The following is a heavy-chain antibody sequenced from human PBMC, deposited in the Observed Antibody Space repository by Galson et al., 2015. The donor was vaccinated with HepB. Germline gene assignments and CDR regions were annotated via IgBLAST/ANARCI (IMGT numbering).Heavy chain of an antibody. V-gene: IGHV1-8*01. J-gene: IGHJ6*03. CDR3: ARGRVSSWHYYYYYYMDV. CDR1: GYTFTSYD. D-gene: IGHD6-13*01. Sequence: SVKVSCKASGYTFTSYDINWVRQATGQGLEWMGWMNPNSGNTGYAQKFQGRVTMTRNTSISTAYMELSSLRSEDTAVYYCARGRVSSWHYYYYYYMDVWGKGTTVTVSS. CDR2: MNPNSGNT.